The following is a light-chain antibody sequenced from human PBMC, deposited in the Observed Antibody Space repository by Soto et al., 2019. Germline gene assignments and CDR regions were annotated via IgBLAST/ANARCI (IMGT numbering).Light chain of an antibody. Sequence: DILMTQSPSTLSASVGDRVTITCRASQSVSSWLAWFQQKPGKAPKLLIYKASSFESGVTSRFSGSGSGTEFTLTISSLQPVDFATYYCQQYNSGSPWTFGQGTKVEIK. V-gene: IGKV1-5*03. CDR2: KAS. CDR1: QSVSSW. CDR3: QQYNSGSPWT. J-gene: IGKJ1*01.